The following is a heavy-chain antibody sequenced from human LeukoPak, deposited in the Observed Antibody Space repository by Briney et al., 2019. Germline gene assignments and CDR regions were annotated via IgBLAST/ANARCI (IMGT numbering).Heavy chain of an antibody. V-gene: IGHV3-48*01. CDR1: GFTFSSYS. CDR3: ARDLGSSWFNFDY. D-gene: IGHD6-13*01. CDR2: ISNSSSTI. J-gene: IGHJ4*02. Sequence: GGSLRLSCAASGFTFSSYSMNWVRQAPGKGLEWVSCISNSSSTIYYADSVKGRFTISRDNAKNSLYLQMNSLRAEDTAVYYCARDLGSSWFNFDYWGQGTLVTVSS.